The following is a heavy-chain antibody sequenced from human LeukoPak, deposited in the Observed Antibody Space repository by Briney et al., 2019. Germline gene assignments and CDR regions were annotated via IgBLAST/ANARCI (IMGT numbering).Heavy chain of an antibody. CDR3: AKDIGPGAGSSGYFAADY. D-gene: IGHD3-22*01. CDR2: ISGSGGST. CDR1: RFTFSSYA. Sequence: QPGGSLGLSCAASRFTFSSYAMSWVRQAPGKGLEWVSAISGSGGSTYYADSVKGRFTISRDNSKNTLYLQMNSLRAEDTAVYYCAKDIGPGAGSSGYFAADYWGQGTLVTVSS. V-gene: IGHV3-23*01. J-gene: IGHJ4*02.